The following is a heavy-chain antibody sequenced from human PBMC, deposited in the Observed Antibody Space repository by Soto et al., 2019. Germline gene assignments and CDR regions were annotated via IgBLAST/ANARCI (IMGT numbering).Heavy chain of an antibody. D-gene: IGHD6-19*01. Sequence: QVQLLQSGPEVRKPGASVKVACKASGYTFLNYGLSWVRQAPGQGLEWMGGISPFNRNTKYAQKLQGRVTMTTNTCANTAHMELTSLTADDTAVYFCARQSSASRHYYYYPLDVWGQATTVIVSS. J-gene: IGHJ6*02. CDR3: ARQSSASRHYYYYPLDV. CDR2: ISPFNRNT. CDR1: GYTFLNYG. V-gene: IGHV1-18*01.